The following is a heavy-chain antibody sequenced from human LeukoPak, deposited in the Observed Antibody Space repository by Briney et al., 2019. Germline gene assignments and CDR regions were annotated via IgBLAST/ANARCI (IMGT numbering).Heavy chain of an antibody. CDR3: VKYSNSCYDP. CDR2: ISTSGGGT. J-gene: IGHJ5*02. D-gene: IGHD6-13*01. V-gene: IGHV3-64D*06. Sequence: ASVKVSCKASGYTFTRYAMHWVRQAPGKGLEYVSAISTSGGGTYYADSVKGRFTISRDNSKNTLYLQMSSLRAEDTAVYYCVKYSNSCYDPWGQGTLVTVSS. CDR1: GYTFTRYA.